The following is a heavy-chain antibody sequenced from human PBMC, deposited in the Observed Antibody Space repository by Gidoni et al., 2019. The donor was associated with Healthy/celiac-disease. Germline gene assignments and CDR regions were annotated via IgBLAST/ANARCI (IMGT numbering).Heavy chain of an antibody. CDR1: GFTFGSYS. J-gene: IGHJ4*02. Sequence: EVQMVESGGGWVQPGGSLSLSSAASGFTFGSYSMNWVRQAPGKGLEWVSYISSSSSTIYYADSVKGRFTISRDNAKNSLYLQMNSLRDEDTAVYYCAREQLLSPYGFSWYFDYWGQGTLVTVSS. CDR3: AREQLLSPYGFSWYFDY. CDR2: ISSSSSTI. V-gene: IGHV3-48*02. D-gene: IGHD2-2*01.